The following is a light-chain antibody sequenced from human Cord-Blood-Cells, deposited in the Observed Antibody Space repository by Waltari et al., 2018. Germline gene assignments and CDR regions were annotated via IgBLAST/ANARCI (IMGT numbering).Light chain of an antibody. CDR2: DAS. CDR1: QDISNY. J-gene: IGKJ2*01. CDR3: QQYDNLPYT. Sequence: DIQMTQSPPSLSASVGDRVTTTCQASQDISNYLNWYQQKPGKAPKLLIYDASNLETGVPSRFSGSGSGTDFTFTISSLQPEDIATYYCQQYDNLPYTFGQGTKLEIK. V-gene: IGKV1-33*01.